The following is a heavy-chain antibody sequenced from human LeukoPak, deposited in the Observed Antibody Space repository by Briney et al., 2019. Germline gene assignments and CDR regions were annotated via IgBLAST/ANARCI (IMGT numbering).Heavy chain of an antibody. D-gene: IGHD4-17*01. CDR3: AASPMTTAPDS. J-gene: IGHJ4*02. CDR1: GFTFTSSA. Sequence: SVKVSCKASGFTFTSSAVQWVRQARGQRLEWIGGIVVGSGNTNYAQKFQERVTITRDMSTSTAYMELSSLRSEDTAVHYCAASPMTTAPDSWGQGTLVTVSS. CDR2: IVVGSGNT. V-gene: IGHV1-58*01.